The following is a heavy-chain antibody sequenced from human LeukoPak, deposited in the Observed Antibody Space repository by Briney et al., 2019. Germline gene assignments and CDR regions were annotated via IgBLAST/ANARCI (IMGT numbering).Heavy chain of an antibody. CDR1: GYTFTGYY. CDR3: ATFRHYYDSSGYYHNWFDP. J-gene: IGHJ5*02. V-gene: IGHV1-24*01. D-gene: IGHD3-22*01. CDR2: FDPEDGET. Sequence: ASVKVSCKASGYTFTGYYMHWVRQAPGKGLEWMGGFDPEDGETIYAQKFQGRVTMTEDTSTDTAYMELSSLRSEDTAVYYSATFRHYYDSSGYYHNWFDPWGQGTLVTVSS.